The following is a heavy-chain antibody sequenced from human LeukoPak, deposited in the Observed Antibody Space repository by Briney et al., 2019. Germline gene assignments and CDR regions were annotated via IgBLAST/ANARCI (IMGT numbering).Heavy chain of an antibody. CDR1: GFTFSSYS. CDR3: AKSYPAARDAFHI. CDR2: ISSSSSYI. J-gene: IGHJ3*02. V-gene: IGHV3-21*01. Sequence: GGSLRLSCAASGFTFSSYSMNWVRQAPGKGLEWVSSISSSSSYIYYADSVKGRFTISRDNAKNSLYLQMNSLRAEDTAVYYCAKSYPAARDAFHIWGQGTMVTVSS. D-gene: IGHD6-6*01.